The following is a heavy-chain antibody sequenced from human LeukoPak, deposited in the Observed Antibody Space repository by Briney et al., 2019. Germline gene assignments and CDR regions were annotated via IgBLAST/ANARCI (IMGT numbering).Heavy chain of an antibody. CDR3: AKANWVSTADAVS. V-gene: IGHV3-23*01. D-gene: IGHD3-16*01. CDR2: LRGNGET. J-gene: IGHJ4*02. CDR1: GFIFSNYA. Sequence: PGGSLRLSCAASGFIFSNYAMSWVRQAPAGGLEWVSSLRGNGETFHADSVKGRFTLSRDDSRNTVYLHLNNLRVEDTAVYYCAKANWVSTADAVSWGQGTLVTVSS.